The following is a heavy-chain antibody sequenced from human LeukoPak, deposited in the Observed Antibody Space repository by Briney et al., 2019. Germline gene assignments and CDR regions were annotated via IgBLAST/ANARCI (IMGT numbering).Heavy chain of an antibody. CDR1: GGSISSYY. Sequence: SETLSLTCTVSGGSISSYYWSWIRQPPGKGLEWIGYIYTSGSTNYNPSLKSRVTISVDTSKNQFSLKLSSVTAVDTAVYYCARRFKQQLALQNYYYYYMDVWGKGTTVTVSS. V-gene: IGHV4-4*09. J-gene: IGHJ6*03. D-gene: IGHD6-13*01. CDR2: IYTSGST. CDR3: ARRFKQQLALQNYYYYYMDV.